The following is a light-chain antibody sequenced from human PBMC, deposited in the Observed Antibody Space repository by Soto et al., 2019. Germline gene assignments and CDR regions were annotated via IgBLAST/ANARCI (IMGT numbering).Light chain of an antibody. V-gene: IGLV2-14*01. CDR2: DVS. CDR1: SSDVGGYNF. CDR3: SSYRSGGPVV. J-gene: IGLJ2*01. Sequence: QSALTQPASVSGSPGQSITISCTGSSSDVGGYNFVSWYQQHPGKAPKLMIYDVSNRPSGVSNRFSGSKSGNTASLTISGLQAEDEADYYCSSYRSGGPVVFGGGTKVTVL.